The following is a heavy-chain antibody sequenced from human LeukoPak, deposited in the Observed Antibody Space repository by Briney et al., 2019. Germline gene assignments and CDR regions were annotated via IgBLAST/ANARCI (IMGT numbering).Heavy chain of an antibody. CDR3: ARAHAYYDSSGYYYPYYFDY. CDR2: IYHSGST. V-gene: IGHV4-38-2*02. D-gene: IGHD3-22*01. Sequence: SETLSLTCTVSGYSISSGYYWGWIRQPPGKGLEWIGSIYHSGSTYYNPSLKSRVTISVDTSKDQFSLKLSFVTAADTAVYYCARAHAYYDSSGYYYPYYFDYWGQGTLVTVSS. J-gene: IGHJ4*02. CDR1: GYSISSGYY.